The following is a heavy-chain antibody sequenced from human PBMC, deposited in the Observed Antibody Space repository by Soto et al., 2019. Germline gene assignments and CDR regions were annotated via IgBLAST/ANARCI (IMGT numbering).Heavy chain of an antibody. CDR1: GGSFSGYY. D-gene: IGHD2-21*02. Sequence: SETLSLTCAVYGGSFSGYYWSWIRQPPGKGLEWIGYMYNTGSTVYNPSFKSRVTISVDTSKNQFSLKLNSVTAADTAVYYCARDLWGYCGTDCYPLDVWGQGITVTVSS. J-gene: IGHJ6*02. V-gene: IGHV4-59*01. CDR2: MYNTGST. CDR3: ARDLWGYCGTDCYPLDV.